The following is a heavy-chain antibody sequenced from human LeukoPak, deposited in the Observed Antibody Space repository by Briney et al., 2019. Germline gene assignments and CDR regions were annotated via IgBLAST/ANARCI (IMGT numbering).Heavy chain of an antibody. J-gene: IGHJ4*02. V-gene: IGHV4-34*01. CDR1: GGSFSGYF. Sequence: SETLSLTCAVFGGSFSGYFWSWIRQPPGKGLEWIGEINESGSTNYNPSLKSRVTISIDTSKNHFSLKLSSVTAADTAIYYCARAAGYSNGGAIDYWGQGTLVTVSS. CDR2: INESGST. CDR3: ARAAGYSNGGAIDY. D-gene: IGHD5-18*01.